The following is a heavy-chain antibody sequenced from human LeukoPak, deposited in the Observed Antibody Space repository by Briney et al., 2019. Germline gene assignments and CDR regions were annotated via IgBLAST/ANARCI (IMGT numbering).Heavy chain of an antibody. V-gene: IGHV3-33*08. D-gene: IGHD3-10*01. CDR3: ARVFHGSGSIGAFDI. CDR2: IWYNGSNK. J-gene: IGHJ3*02. Sequence: PGGSLRLSCAASGFTFSSYAMSWVRQAPGKGLEWVAVIWYNGSNKYYVDSVKGRFTISRDNSKNTLYLQMNSLRAEDTAVYYCARVFHGSGSIGAFDIWGQGTMVTVSS. CDR1: GFTFSSYA.